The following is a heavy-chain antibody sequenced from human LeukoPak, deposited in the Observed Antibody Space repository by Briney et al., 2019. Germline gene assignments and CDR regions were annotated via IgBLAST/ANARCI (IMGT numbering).Heavy chain of an antibody. CDR1: GFTFSSYA. J-gene: IGHJ4*02. CDR3: AKLWDSNYPGDY. D-gene: IGHD4-11*01. V-gene: IGHV3-23*01. Sequence: GGSLRLSCAASGFTFSSYAMSWVRQAPGKGLEWVSAISGSGGSTYYADSVKGRFTITRDNSKNTLYLQMNSLRAEDTAVYFCAKLWDSNYPGDYWGQGTLVTVSS. CDR2: ISGSGGST.